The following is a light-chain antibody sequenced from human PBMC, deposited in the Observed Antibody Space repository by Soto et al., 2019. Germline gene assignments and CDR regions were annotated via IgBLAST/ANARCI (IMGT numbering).Light chain of an antibody. CDR3: QSYDSSLSGSV. Sequence: QSVLTQPPSLSGAPGQRVTISCTGSSSNIGAGYDVHWYQQLPGTAPKLLIYGNSNRPSGVPDRFSGSKSGTSASLAITGLQAEDEADCYCQSYDSSLSGSVFGGGTKLTVL. V-gene: IGLV1-40*01. J-gene: IGLJ2*01. CDR2: GNS. CDR1: SSNIGAGYD.